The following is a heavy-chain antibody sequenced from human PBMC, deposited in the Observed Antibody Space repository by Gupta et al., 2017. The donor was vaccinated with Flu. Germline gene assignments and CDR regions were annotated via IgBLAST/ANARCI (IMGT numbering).Heavy chain of an antibody. CDR2: ISSDGTNK. J-gene: IGHJ4*02. Sequence: QVQLVESGGGVVPPGRSLRLSCAASGFTFNTFGMHWVRQAPGKGLEWAAVISSDGTNKYYADSVKGRVTISRDNSRNTLYLQMNSLKPEDAAVYYCAKVHYYISDGLFKEGPFDNWGQGTLVTVSS. CDR3: AKVHYYISDGLFKEGPFDN. V-gene: IGHV3-30*18. D-gene: IGHD3-10*01. CDR1: GFTFNTFG.